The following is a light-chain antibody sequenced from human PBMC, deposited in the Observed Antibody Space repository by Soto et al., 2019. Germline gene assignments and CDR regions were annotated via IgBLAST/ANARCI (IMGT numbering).Light chain of an antibody. CDR3: QQYYSTPYT. J-gene: IGKJ2*01. Sequence: DIVMTQSPDSLAVSLGERATINCKSSQSVLYSSNNKNYLAWYQQKPGQPHKLLIYWASTRESGVPDRFSGSGSGTDFTLTISILQAEDVAVYYCQQYYSTPYTFGQGTKLEIK. CDR2: WAS. CDR1: QSVLYSSNNKNY. V-gene: IGKV4-1*01.